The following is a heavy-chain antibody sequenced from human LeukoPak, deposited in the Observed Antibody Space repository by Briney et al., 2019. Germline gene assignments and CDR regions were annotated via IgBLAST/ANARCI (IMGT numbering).Heavy chain of an antibody. CDR1: GFTFSDYY. D-gene: IGHD6-19*01. J-gene: IGHJ4*02. Sequence: GGSLRLSCAASGFTFSDYYMTWLRQAPGKGLEWVSSISRGGNSIYYTDSVKGRFTISRDNAKNSLYLQMNSLRAEDTAVYYCAKGQQWLVCDYWGQGTLVTVSS. CDR3: AKGQQWLVCDY. V-gene: IGHV3-11*01. CDR2: ISRGGNSI.